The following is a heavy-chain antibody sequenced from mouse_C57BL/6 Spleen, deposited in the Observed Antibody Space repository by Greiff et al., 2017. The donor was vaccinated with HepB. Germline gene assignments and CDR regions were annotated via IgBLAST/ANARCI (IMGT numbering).Heavy chain of an antibody. D-gene: IGHD2-2*01. CDR2: INPNNGGT. Sequence: EVQLQQSGPELVKPGASVKISCKASGYTFTDYYMNWVKQSHGKSLEWIGDINPNNGGTSYNQKFKGKATLTVDKSSSTAYMELRSLTSEDSAVDYCARKSYGYDGGYWGQGTTLTVSS. CDR1: GYTFTDYY. J-gene: IGHJ2*01. V-gene: IGHV1-26*01. CDR3: ARKSYGYDGGY.